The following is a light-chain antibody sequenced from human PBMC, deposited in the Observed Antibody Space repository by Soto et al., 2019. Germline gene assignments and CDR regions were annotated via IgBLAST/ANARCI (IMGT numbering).Light chain of an antibody. CDR3: SSYTSSRAYV. CDR1: SSDVGAYNY. J-gene: IGLJ1*01. V-gene: IGLV2-14*01. Sequence: QSALTQPASVSGSPGQSITISCTGTSSDVGAYNYVSWYQQYPGKAPKLMIYEVSNRPSGVSNRFSGSKSGNTASLTISGLQAEDEADYYCSSYTSSRAYVFGIGTKLTVL. CDR2: EVS.